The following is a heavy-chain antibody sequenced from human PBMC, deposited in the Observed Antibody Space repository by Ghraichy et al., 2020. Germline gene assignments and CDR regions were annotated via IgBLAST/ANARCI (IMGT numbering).Heavy chain of an antibody. V-gene: IGHV4-34*01. D-gene: IGHD1-1*01. CDR1: GGSFSGYY. CDR3: ARASYKEGQNWFDP. J-gene: IGHJ5*02. Sequence: SQTLSLTCAVYGGSFSGYYWSWIRQPPGKGLEWIGEINHSGSTNYNPSLKSRVTISVDTSKNQFSLKLSSVTAADTAVYYCARASYKEGQNWFDPWGQGTLVTVSS. CDR2: INHSGST.